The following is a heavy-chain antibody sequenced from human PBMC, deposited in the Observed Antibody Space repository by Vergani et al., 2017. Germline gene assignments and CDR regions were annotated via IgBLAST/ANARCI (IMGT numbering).Heavy chain of an antibody. Sequence: QVQLVQSGAEVKKPGASVKVSCKTSGFTFSGYYIHWVRQAPGQGLEWMGWVNPNSGGTNYAQKFQGRVTMTRDTSINTAYMELNGLKSDDTAMYYCARDTRGGEWSGGYWGQGTLVTVSS. D-gene: IGHD3-16*01. CDR2: VNPNSGGT. V-gene: IGHV1-2*02. J-gene: IGHJ4*02. CDR3: ARDTRGGEWSGGY. CDR1: GFTFSGYY.